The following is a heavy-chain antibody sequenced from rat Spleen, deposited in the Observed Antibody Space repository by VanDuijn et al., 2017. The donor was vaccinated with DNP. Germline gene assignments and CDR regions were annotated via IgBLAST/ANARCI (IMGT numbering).Heavy chain of an antibody. D-gene: IGHD1-11*01. J-gene: IGHJ2*01. Sequence: EVQLVESGGGLVQPGRSLKLSCAASGFTFSFYGMAWVRQAPKKGLEWVASISATGGSTSYRDSVKGRFPISRDNARSTLYLQMDSLRSEDTATYYCTTDFERGYWGQGVMVTVSS. CDR2: ISATGGST. CDR1: GFTFSFYG. CDR3: TTDFERGY. V-gene: IGHV5-19*01.